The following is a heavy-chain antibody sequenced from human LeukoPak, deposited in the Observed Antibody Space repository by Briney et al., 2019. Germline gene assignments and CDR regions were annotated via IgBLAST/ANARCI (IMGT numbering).Heavy chain of an antibody. CDR2: ISSSGSTI. D-gene: IGHD3-3*01. V-gene: IGHV3-11*01. CDR1: GFTFSDYY. CDR3: AREEYDFWSGYSRLYYFDY. Sequence: GGSLRLSCAASGFTFSDYYMSWIRQAPGKGLEWVSYISSSGSTIYYADSVKGRFTISRDNAKNSLYLQMNSLRAEDTAVYYCAREEYDFWSGYSRLYYFDYWGQGTLVTVSS. J-gene: IGHJ4*02.